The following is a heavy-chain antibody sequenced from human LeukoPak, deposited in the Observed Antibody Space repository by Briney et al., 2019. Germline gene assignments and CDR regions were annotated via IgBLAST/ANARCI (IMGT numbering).Heavy chain of an antibody. V-gene: IGHV1-69*05. Sequence: SVKVSCKASGGTFSSYAISWVRQAPGQGFEWMGGIIPIFGTANYAQKLQGRVTITTDESTSTAYMELSSLRSEDTAVYYCASGIVVVPAAIRGDYYYYYMDVWGKGTTVTVSS. CDR1: GGTFSSYA. CDR3: ASGIVVVPAAIRGDYYYYYMDV. D-gene: IGHD2-2*02. CDR2: IIPIFGTA. J-gene: IGHJ6*03.